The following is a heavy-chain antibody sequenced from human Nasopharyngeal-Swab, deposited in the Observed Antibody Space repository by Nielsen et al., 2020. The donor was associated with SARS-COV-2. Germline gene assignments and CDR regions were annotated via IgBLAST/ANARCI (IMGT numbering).Heavy chain of an antibody. J-gene: IGHJ3*02. CDR2: IYSGGST. Sequence: ESLKISCASSGFTVRSNYMSWVRQAPGKGLEWVSVIYSGGSTYYADSVKGRFTISRDNSKNTLYLQMNSLRAEDTAVYYCARGLAVAGSRAFDIWGQGTMVTVSS. D-gene: IGHD6-19*01. CDR1: GFTVRSNY. V-gene: IGHV3-53*01. CDR3: ARGLAVAGSRAFDI.